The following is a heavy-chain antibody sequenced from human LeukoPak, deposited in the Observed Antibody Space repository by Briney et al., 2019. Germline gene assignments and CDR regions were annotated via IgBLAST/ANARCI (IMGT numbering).Heavy chain of an antibody. CDR1: GYTFTSYD. J-gene: IGHJ3*02. Sequence: GASVKVSCKASGYTFTSYDINSVRHATGQGLEWMGWMNPNSGNKGYAQKFQARGTITRNTSISTAYMELSSLGSEDTAVYYCAREKKYAFDIWGQGTMVTVSS. V-gene: IGHV1-8*03. CDR2: MNPNSGNK. CDR3: AREKKYAFDI.